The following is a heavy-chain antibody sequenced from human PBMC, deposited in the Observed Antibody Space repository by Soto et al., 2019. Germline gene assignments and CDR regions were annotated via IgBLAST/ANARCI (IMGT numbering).Heavy chain of an antibody. J-gene: IGHJ4*02. V-gene: IGHV3-7*01. D-gene: IGHD6-19*01. CDR3: VRDGIGGWHFDS. Sequence: GSLRLSCEASGFRFTSHWMSWVRQAPGKGLEWVANVNQDGSQRYLVDSVKGRFISSRDNTKNSLYLQLSSLRAEDTAVYYCVRDGIGGWHFDSWGQGTLVTVSS. CDR2: VNQDGSQR. CDR1: GFRFTSHW.